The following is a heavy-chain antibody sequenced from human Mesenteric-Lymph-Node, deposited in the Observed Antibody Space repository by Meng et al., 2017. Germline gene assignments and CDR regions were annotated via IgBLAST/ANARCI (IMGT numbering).Heavy chain of an antibody. CDR2: ISPTGGSL. V-gene: IGHV3-11*04. D-gene: IGHD3-16*02. J-gene: IGHJ4*02. CDR3: ATSDYVWGSYRPDY. CDR1: GFTFSDYY. Sequence: GESLKISCAASGFTFSDYYMTWIRQPPGQGLEWIASISPTGGSLYYADSVKGRFTISRDNSKNTVYLQMNSLRAEDTAMYYCATSDYVWGSYRPDYWGQGTLVTVSS.